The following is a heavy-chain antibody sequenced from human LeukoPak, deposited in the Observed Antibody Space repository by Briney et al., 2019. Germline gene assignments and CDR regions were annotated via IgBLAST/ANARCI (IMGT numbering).Heavy chain of an antibody. Sequence: SETLSLTCTVSGGSISSSSYYWGWIRQPPGKGLEWIGSIYNSGSTNYNPSLKSRVIISVDTSKNEFSLKLSSVTAADTAVYYCTSGSPWFDPWGQGTLVTVSS. J-gene: IGHJ5*02. D-gene: IGHD6-13*01. CDR1: GGSISSSSYY. CDR3: TSGSPWFDP. CDR2: IYNSGST. V-gene: IGHV4-39*07.